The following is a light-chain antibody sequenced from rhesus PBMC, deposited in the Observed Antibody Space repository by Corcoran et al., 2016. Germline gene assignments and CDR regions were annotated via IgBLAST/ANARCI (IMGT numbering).Light chain of an antibody. CDR1: QDITNN. CDR3: QQGHGIPLT. J-gene: IGKJ4*01. CDR2: AAS. V-gene: IGKV1S17*01. Sequence: DIQMTQSPSSLSAFVGDRVTISCQASQDITNNLAWYQQKPGKVLKLLIIAASTLESGVPSRFSGSGSGTDFTLTIGSLQPEDFATCYCQQGHGIPLTFGRGTKVGIK.